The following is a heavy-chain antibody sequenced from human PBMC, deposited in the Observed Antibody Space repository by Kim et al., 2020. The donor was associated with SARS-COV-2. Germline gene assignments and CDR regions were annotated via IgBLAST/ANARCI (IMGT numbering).Heavy chain of an antibody. CDR2: VYWDKDK. V-gene: IGHV2-5*02. J-gene: IGHJ2*01. D-gene: IGHD3-10*01. CDR3: ARRPVVRGRLYWYFDV. CDR1: GFSLSTSGVG. Sequence: SGPTLVNPTQTVTLTCTFSGFSLSTSGVGVGCVRQPPGKALEWLAMVYWDKDKHYSPSLKTRLTITKDTSKNQVVLTMTNMDPVDTATYFCARRPVVRGRLYWYFDVWGRGTLVTVSS.